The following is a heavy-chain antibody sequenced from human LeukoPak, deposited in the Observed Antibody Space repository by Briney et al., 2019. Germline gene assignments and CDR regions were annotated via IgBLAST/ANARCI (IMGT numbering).Heavy chain of an antibody. CDR2: IYYSGST. D-gene: IGHD6-19*01. V-gene: IGHV4-59*01. CDR1: GGSISSYY. Sequence: SETLSLTCTVSGGSISSYYWSWIRQPPGKGLEWIGYIYYSGSTNYNPSLKSRVTISVDTSKNQFPLKLSSVTAADTAVYYCARDPSSGWPLGYFDLWGRGTLVTVSS. CDR3: ARDPSSGWPLGYFDL. J-gene: IGHJ2*01.